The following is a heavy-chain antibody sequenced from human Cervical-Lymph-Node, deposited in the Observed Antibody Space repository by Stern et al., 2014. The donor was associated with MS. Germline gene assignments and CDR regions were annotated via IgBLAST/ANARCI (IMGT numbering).Heavy chain of an antibody. D-gene: IGHD3-3*01. CDR3: ARERVEWWPKDQKYYYGMDV. J-gene: IGHJ6*02. CDR2: MIPGSANA. V-gene: IGHV1-8*02. Sequence: VQLVESGAEVKKPGASVKVSCKASGYSFTSYDINWVRQAPGQGLEWLGWMIPGSANAGYALTFQGRITMTMNTSIGEAYMEVSSLRPDDTAVYYGARERVEWWPKDQKYYYGMDVWGQGTTVTVS. CDR1: GYSFTSYD.